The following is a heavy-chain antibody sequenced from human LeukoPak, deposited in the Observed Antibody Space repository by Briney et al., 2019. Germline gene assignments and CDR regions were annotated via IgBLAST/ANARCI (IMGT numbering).Heavy chain of an antibody. CDR1: GYTFTPYY. Sequence: ASVKVSCKASGYTFTPYYMHWVRQAPGQGLEWMGIINTSGGRTTYAQKFQGRVTMTRDTSTSTVYMELSSLRSEDTAVYYCARSYDQHYYYCGVDVWGQGTTVTVSS. CDR3: ARSYDQHYYYCGVDV. CDR2: INTSGGRT. D-gene: IGHD3-16*01. J-gene: IGHJ6*02. V-gene: IGHV1-46*01.